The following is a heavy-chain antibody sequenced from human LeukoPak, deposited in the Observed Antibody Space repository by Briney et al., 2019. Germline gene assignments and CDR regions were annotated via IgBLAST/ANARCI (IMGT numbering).Heavy chain of an antibody. CDR3: AKPLPRTMVRGESSYYYYYGMDV. CDR1: GFTFSSYG. CDR2: ISYYGSNK. J-gene: IGHJ6*02. Sequence: GGSLRLSCAASGFTFSSYGMHWVRQAPGKGLEWVAVISYYGSNKYYADSVKGRFTISRDNSQHTLYLQMNSLRAEDTAVYYCAKPLPRTMVRGESSYYYYYGMDVWGQGPTETVSS. D-gene: IGHD3-10*01. V-gene: IGHV3-30*18.